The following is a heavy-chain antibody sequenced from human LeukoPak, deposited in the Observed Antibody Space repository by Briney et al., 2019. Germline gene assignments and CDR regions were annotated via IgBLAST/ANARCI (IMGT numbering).Heavy chain of an antibody. Sequence: SVKVSCKASGGTFSSYAISWVRQAPGQGLEWMGRIIPILGIANYAQKFQGRVTITADKSTSTAYMELSSLRSEDTAVYYCAAPPYYYDSSGYYYLSYWGQETLVTVSS. CDR3: AAPPYYYDSSGYYYLSY. J-gene: IGHJ4*02. D-gene: IGHD3-22*01. CDR1: GGTFSSYA. V-gene: IGHV1-69*04. CDR2: IIPILGIA.